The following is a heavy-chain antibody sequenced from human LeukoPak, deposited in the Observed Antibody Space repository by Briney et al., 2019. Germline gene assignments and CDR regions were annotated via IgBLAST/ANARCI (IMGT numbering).Heavy chain of an antibody. D-gene: IGHD2-15*01. CDR1: GYTFTSYD. CDR3: ARDIEGSGGYCSGGSCFYGMDV. V-gene: IGHV1-8*01. J-gene: IGHJ6*04. Sequence: ASVKVSCKASGYTFTSYDINWVRQATGQGLEWMGWMNPNSGNTGYAQKFQGRVTMTRNTSISTAYMELSSLRSEDTAVYYCARDIEGSGGYCSGGSCFYGMDVWGKGTTVTVSS. CDR2: MNPNSGNT.